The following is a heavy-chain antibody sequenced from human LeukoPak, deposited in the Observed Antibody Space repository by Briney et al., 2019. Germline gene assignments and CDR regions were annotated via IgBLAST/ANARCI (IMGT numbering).Heavy chain of an antibody. CDR2: INSNSGGR. CDR3: ATLTAASGYYFDS. V-gene: IGHV1-2*02. D-gene: IGHD6-13*01. CDR1: VYSFTGYY. J-gene: IGHJ4*02. Sequence: ASVKVSCKASVYSFTGYYLHWVRQAPGQALEWMGWINSNSGGRNYAQKFQGRVTMTKDTSINTAYMELSSLRSDDTAVYYCATLTAASGYYFDSWGQGTLVTVSS.